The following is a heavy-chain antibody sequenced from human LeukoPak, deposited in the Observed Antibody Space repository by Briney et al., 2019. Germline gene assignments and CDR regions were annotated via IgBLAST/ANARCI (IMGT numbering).Heavy chain of an antibody. Sequence: GGSLRLSCAASGFSFSSFWMSWVRQAPGKGLEWVATINHDGSERLYVDSVKGRFTISRDNAQKSLFLQMTSLRAEDTAVYYCARDLSPVVRASPMGYWGQGTLVTVSS. J-gene: IGHJ4*02. CDR2: INHDGSER. D-gene: IGHD3-10*01. V-gene: IGHV3-7*01. CDR3: ARDLSPVVRASPMGY. CDR1: GFSFSSFW.